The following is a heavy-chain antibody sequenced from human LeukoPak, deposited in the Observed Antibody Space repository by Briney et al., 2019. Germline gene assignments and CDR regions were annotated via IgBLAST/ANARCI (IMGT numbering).Heavy chain of an antibody. CDR1: GFTFSSYA. V-gene: IGHV3-23*01. CDR2: ISGSGLTT. J-gene: IGHJ4*02. CDR3: AKDGKYDSSGYFYDGYFDS. Sequence: TGGSLRLSCAASGFTFSSYAMSWVRQVPGKGVEWVSGISGSGLTTFSADSLMGRFTISRDNSENTLFLQMNGLRAEDTAIYYCAKDGKYDSSGYFYDGYFDSWGQGTLVTVSS. D-gene: IGHD3-22*01.